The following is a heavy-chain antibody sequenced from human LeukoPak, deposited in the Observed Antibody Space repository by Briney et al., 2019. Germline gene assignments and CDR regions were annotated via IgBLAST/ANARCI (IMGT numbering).Heavy chain of an antibody. CDR1: GFTFSSYS. V-gene: IGHV3-21*01. J-gene: IGHJ4*02. D-gene: IGHD4-17*01. Sequence: PGGSLRLSCAASGFTFSSYSMNWVRQAPGKGLEWVSSISSSSYIYYADSVKGRFTISRDNAKNSLYMQMNSLRAEDTAVYYCARDPDYGDPNFDYWGQGTLVTVSS. CDR2: ISSSSYI. CDR3: ARDPDYGDPNFDY.